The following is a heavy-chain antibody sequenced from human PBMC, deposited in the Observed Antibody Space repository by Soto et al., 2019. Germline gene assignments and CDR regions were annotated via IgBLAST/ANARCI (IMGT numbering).Heavy chain of an antibody. Sequence: ASVKVSCKASGYTFTSYAMHWVRQAPGQRLEWMGWINAGNGNTKYSQKFQGRVTITRDTSAGTAYMELSSLRSEDTAVYYCARNPTYYYDSSGWAGYYFDYWGQGTLVTVSS. J-gene: IGHJ4*02. CDR1: GYTFTSYA. CDR2: INAGNGNT. D-gene: IGHD3-22*01. CDR3: ARNPTYYYDSSGWAGYYFDY. V-gene: IGHV1-3*01.